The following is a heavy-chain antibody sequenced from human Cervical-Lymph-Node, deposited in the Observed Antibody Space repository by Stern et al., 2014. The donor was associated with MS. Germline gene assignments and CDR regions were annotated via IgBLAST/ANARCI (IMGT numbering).Heavy chain of an antibody. J-gene: IGHJ4*02. CDR3: ARHKGSGLRNFDY. CDR2: IYYSGST. V-gene: IGHV4-39*01. CDR1: GGSISSSSYY. D-gene: IGHD6-19*01. Sequence: QLQLQESGPGLVKPSETLSLTCTVSGGSISSSSYYWGWIRQPPGKGLEWIGSIYYSGSTYYNPSLKSRVTISVDPSKNQFSLKLSSVTAADTAVYYCARHKGSGLRNFDYWGQGTLVTVSS.